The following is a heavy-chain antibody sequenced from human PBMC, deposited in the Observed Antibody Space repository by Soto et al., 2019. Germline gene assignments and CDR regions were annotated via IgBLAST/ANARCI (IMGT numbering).Heavy chain of an antibody. CDR1: GFAFSSFG. Sequence: LILSCVASGFAFSSFGMHWVRQAPGKGLEWVAIIWYDGSDKYYGDSVKGRFTISRDNSKNTLFLQMNSLRAEDTAVYHCAFGNLSYYFDYWGQGTPVTVSS. J-gene: IGHJ4*02. CDR2: IWYDGSDK. V-gene: IGHV3-33*01. D-gene: IGHD3-16*01. CDR3: AFGNLSYYFDY.